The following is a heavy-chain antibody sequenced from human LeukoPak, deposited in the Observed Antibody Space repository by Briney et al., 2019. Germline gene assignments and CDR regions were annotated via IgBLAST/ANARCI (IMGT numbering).Heavy chain of an antibody. D-gene: IGHD6-19*01. CDR1: GFTFSSYA. CDR2: ISDGGGST. V-gene: IGHV3-23*01. CDR3: AKDGTRSSGWYYFNF. J-gene: IGHJ4*02. Sequence: GGSLRLSCAASGFTFSSYAMTWVRQAPGKGLEWVSAISDGGGSTYYADSVEGRFTISRDNSKNTLYLQMNSLRAEDTAIYYCAKDGTRSSGWYYFNFWGQGTLVTVSS.